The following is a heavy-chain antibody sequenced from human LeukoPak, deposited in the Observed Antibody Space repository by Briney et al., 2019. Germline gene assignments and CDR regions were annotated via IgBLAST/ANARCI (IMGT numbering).Heavy chain of an antibody. CDR2: ISSSSGYI. J-gene: IGHJ4*02. V-gene: IGHV3-21*01. CDR3: AIAPPYYYGSGTTFY. CDR1: GFTFSSYS. Sequence: GGSLRLSCAASGFTFSSYSMNWVRQAPGKGLEWVSSISSSSGYIYYADSVKGRFTISRDNAKNSLYLQMNSLRAEDTAVYYCAIAPPYYYGSGTTFYWGQGTLVTVSS. D-gene: IGHD3-10*01.